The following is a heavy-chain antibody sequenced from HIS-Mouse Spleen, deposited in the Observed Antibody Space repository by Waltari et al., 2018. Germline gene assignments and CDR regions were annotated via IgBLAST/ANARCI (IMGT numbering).Heavy chain of an antibody. J-gene: IGHJ5*02. CDR3: ARDYGDNWFDP. Sequence: QLQLQESGPGLVKPSETPSLTCTVSGGPIRSRSYYWGWIRQPPGKGLEWIGSIYYSGSTYYNPSLKSRVTISVDTSKNQFSLKLSSVTAADTAVYYCARDYGDNWFDPWGQGTLVTVSS. D-gene: IGHD4-17*01. V-gene: IGHV4-39*07. CDR2: IYYSGST. CDR1: GGPIRSRSYY.